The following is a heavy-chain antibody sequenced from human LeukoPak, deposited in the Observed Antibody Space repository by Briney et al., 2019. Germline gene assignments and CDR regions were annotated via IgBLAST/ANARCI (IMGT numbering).Heavy chain of an antibody. CDR1: GGSISSSGYY. CDR2: IYYVGST. Sequence: SETLSLTCTVSGGSISSSGYYWGWIRQPPGKGLEWIGNIYYVGSTYYNPSLNSRVTISVDTSKNQFSLKLNSVTAADTAMYFCARDAHYYGVDYWGQGTLVTVSS. D-gene: IGHD3-10*01. CDR3: ARDAHYYGVDY. J-gene: IGHJ4*02. V-gene: IGHV4-39*07.